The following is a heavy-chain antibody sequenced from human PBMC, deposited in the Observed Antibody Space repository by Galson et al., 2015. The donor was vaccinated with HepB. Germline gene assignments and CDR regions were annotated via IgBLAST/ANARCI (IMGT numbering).Heavy chain of an antibody. Sequence: SLRLSCAASGFTFSSYAMSWVRQAPGKGLEWVSAISGSGGSTYYADSVKGRFTISRDNSKNTLYLQMNSLRAEDTAVYYCAKGRGYYGSGIPDYWGQGTLVTVSS. D-gene: IGHD3-10*01. CDR3: AKGRGYYGSGIPDY. V-gene: IGHV3-23*01. CDR2: ISGSGGST. J-gene: IGHJ4*02. CDR1: GFTFSSYA.